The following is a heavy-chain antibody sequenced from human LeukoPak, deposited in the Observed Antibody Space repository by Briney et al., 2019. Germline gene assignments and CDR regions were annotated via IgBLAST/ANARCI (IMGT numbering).Heavy chain of an antibody. J-gene: IGHJ4*02. CDR1: GGSISSSSYY. CDR3: ARLTHEDY. Sequence: PSETLSLTCTVSGGSISSSSYYWGWIRQPPGKGLEWIGSIYYSGSTYYNPSLKSRVTISVDTSKNQFSLKLSSVTAADTAVYYCARLTHEDYWGQGTLVTVSS. CDR2: IYYSGST. D-gene: IGHD2-21*02. V-gene: IGHV4-39*01.